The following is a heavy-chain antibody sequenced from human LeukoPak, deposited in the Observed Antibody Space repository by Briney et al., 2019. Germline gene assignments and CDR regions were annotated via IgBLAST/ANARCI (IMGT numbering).Heavy chain of an antibody. CDR3: ARGYGDWFDP. Sequence: GGSLRLSCAASGFTFSSFWMHWVRQAPGKGLVWVSRINSDASSTYYADSVKGRFSISRDNTKNTLYLQMNSLRAEDTAVYYCARGYGDWFDPWGQGTLVTDAS. CDR1: GFTFSSFW. D-gene: IGHD3-10*01. CDR2: INSDASST. V-gene: IGHV3-74*01. J-gene: IGHJ5*02.